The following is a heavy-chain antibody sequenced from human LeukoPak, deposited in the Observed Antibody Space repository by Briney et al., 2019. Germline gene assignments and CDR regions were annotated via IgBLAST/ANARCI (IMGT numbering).Heavy chain of an antibody. V-gene: IGHV1-8*01. Sequence: APVKVSCKASGYTFTSYDVQWVRQATGQGLEWMGWMNPNSGNTGYAQRFQGRVTMTRDASISTAYMELSSLRSEDTAVYYCARKGKVTAGTHYFDYWGQGTLVTVSS. CDR1: GYTFTSYD. CDR3: ARKGKVTAGTHYFDY. D-gene: IGHD2-21*02. CDR2: MNPNSGNT. J-gene: IGHJ4*02.